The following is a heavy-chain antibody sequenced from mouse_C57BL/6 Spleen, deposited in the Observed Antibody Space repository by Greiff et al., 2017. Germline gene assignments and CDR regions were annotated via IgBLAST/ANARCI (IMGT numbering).Heavy chain of an antibody. CDR1: GYTFTDYY. CDR2: LNPYNGGT. D-gene: IGHD3-3*01. J-gene: IGHJ4*01. Sequence: DVQLQESGPVLVKPGASVKMSCKASGYTFTDYYMNWVKQSHGKSLEWIGVLNPYNGGTSYNQKFKGKATLTVDKSSSTAYLERNSLTSEDSAVYYCARRDPYAMDYWGQGTSVTVSS. CDR3: ARRDPYAMDY. V-gene: IGHV1-19*01.